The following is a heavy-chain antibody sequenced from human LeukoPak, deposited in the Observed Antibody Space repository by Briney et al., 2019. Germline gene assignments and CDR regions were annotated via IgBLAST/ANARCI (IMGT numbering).Heavy chain of an antibody. CDR3: ARDMVRGGIIPLGY. Sequence: ASVKVSCKASGYTFTSYDINWVRQATGQGLEWMGWMNPNSGNTGYAQKFQGRVTMTRNTSISTAYMELSSLRSEDTAVYYCARDMVRGGIIPLGYWGQGTLVTVSS. CDR2: MNPNSGNT. J-gene: IGHJ4*02. V-gene: IGHV1-8*01. CDR1: GYTFTSYD. D-gene: IGHD3-10*01.